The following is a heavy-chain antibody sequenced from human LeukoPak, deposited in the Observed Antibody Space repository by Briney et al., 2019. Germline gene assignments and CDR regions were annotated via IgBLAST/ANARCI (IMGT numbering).Heavy chain of an antibody. CDR1: GYTFTGYY. CDR3: ARDRGRISDYYGSGRSLHYYMDV. CDR2: INPNSGDT. V-gene: IGHV1-2*02. J-gene: IGHJ6*03. Sequence: ASVKVSCKASGYTFTGYYMHWVRQAPGQGLEWMGWINPNSGDTNYVQKFQGRVTMTRDTSITTAYMELSSLRSDDTAMYYCARDRGRISDYYGSGRSLHYYMDVWGRGTTVTVSS. D-gene: IGHD3-10*01.